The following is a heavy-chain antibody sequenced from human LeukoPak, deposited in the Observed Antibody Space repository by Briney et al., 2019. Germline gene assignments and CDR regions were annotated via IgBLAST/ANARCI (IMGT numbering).Heavy chain of an antibody. CDR3: AKDIQLST. CDR2: IGASGEST. D-gene: IGHD5-24*01. Sequence: GGSLRLSCAASGFTFSVAAMTWVRQAPGKGLEWVSLIGASGESTYYADSVKGRFTISRDNHKNTLSLQMNSLRVEDTAMYFCAKDIQLSTWGLGTMVTVSS. V-gene: IGHV3-23*01. J-gene: IGHJ3*01. CDR1: GFTFSVAA.